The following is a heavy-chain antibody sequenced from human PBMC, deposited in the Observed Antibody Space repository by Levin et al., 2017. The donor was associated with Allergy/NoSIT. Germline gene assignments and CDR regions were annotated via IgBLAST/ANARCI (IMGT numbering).Heavy chain of an antibody. V-gene: IGHV5-51*01. D-gene: IGHD3-10*01. CDR1: GYSFTDYW. CDR2: IYPGDSDT. CDR3: ARHRATGTYYYFDY. J-gene: IGHJ4*01. Sequence: GASVKVSCKASGYSFTDYWIGWVRQMPGKGLEWMVVIYPGDSDTRYNPSFRGQVTISADRFTDTAYLQWNSLKASDTAIYYCARHRATGTYYYFDYWGQGTLVTVSS.